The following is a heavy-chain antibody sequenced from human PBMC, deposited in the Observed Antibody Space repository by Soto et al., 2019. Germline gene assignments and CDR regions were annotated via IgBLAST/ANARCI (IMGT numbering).Heavy chain of an antibody. J-gene: IGHJ3*01. CDR1: GFTFSYYW. D-gene: IGHD1-26*01. Sequence: EVQLVESGGGLVQPGESLRLSCAASGFTFSYYWMHWVRQAPGKGLVWVSRIHSDGSSTTYADSVKDRFTISRDNARNTLYLQMNSLRAEDTAVYYCARGDRGAFDLWGQVTVLTVSS. CDR2: IHSDGSST. V-gene: IGHV3-74*03. CDR3: ARGDRGAFDL.